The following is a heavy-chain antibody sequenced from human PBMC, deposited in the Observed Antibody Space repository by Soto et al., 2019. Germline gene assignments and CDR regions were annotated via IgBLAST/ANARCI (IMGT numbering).Heavy chain of an antibody. V-gene: IGHV1-2*04. CDR3: ARVSRSDSSGWFFGFDFDY. CDR1: GYTFTGYY. D-gene: IGHD6-19*01. Sequence: GASVKVSCKASGYTFTGYYMHWVRQAPGQGLEWMGWINPNSGGTNYAQKFQGWVTMTRDTSISTAYKELSRLRSDDTAVYYCARVSRSDSSGWFFGFDFDYWGQGTLVTVSS. J-gene: IGHJ4*02. CDR2: INPNSGGT.